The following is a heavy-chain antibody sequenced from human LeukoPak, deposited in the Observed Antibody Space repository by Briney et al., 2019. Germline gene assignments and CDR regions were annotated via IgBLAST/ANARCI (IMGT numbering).Heavy chain of an antibody. CDR1: GGSISSGSYY. CDR2: IYTSGST. CDR3: ARESHYYGSTGRFDP. Sequence: SETQSLTCTVSGGSISSGSYYWSWIRQPAGKGLEWIGRIYTSGSTNYNPSLKSRVTISVDTSKNQFSLKLSSVTAADTAVYYCARESHYYGSTGRFDPWGQGTLVTVSS. V-gene: IGHV4-61*02. J-gene: IGHJ5*02. D-gene: IGHD3-10*01.